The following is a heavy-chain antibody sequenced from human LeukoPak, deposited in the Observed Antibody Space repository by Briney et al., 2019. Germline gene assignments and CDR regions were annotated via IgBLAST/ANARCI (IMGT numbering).Heavy chain of an antibody. J-gene: IGHJ6*03. Sequence: SETLSLTCTVSGGSISSYYWSWIRQPPGKGLEWIGYIYYSGSTNYNPSLKSRVTISVDASKNQVSLKLSSVTAADTAVYYCARVLSSSWYPEVWYYYYYMDVWGKGTTVTVSS. CDR3: ARVLSSSWYPEVWYYYYYMDV. CDR1: GGSISSYY. D-gene: IGHD6-13*01. CDR2: IYYSGST. V-gene: IGHV4-59*01.